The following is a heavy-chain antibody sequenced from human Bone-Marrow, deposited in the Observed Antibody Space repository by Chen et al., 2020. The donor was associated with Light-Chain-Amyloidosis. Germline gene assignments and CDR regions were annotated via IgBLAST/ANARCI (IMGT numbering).Heavy chain of an antibody. CDR2: IYPADSDA. CDR1: GYTFPNYW. J-gene: IGHJ4*02. CDR3: ARRRDGYNFDY. Sequence: GESGPEVKKPGESLKISCKGSGYTFPNYWIGWVRQMPGKGLEWMGVIYPADSDARYSPSFEGQVTISADKSITTAYLQWRSLKASDTAMYYCARRRDGYNFDYWGQGTLVTVSS. D-gene: IGHD5-12*01. V-gene: IGHV5-51*01.